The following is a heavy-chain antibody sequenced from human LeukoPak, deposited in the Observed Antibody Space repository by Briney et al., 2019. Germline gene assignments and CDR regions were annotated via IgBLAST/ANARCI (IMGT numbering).Heavy chain of an antibody. CDR1: GGSISSYY. Sequence: SETLSLTCTVSGGSISSYYWSWIRQPPGKGLVWIGYIYYSGSTNYNPSLKSRVTISVDTSKNQFSLKLSSVTAADTAVYYCARERTDYGSGSYYTDYWGQGTLVTVSS. CDR3: ARERTDYGSGSYYTDY. CDR2: IYYSGST. D-gene: IGHD3-10*01. V-gene: IGHV4-59*01. J-gene: IGHJ4*02.